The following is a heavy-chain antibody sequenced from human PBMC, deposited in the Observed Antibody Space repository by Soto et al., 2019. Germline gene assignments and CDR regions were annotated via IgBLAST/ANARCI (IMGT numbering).Heavy chain of an antibody. Sequence: PGGSLRLSCSASGFTFSSYAMHWVRQAPGKGLEWVAVISYDGSNKYYADSVKGRFTISRDNSKNTLYLQMNSLRAEDTAVYYCARDLAIGYYSTGLFDGWGQGT. J-gene: IGHJ4*02. D-gene: IGHD3-22*01. CDR3: ARDLAIGYYSTGLFDG. CDR1: GFTFSSYA. CDR2: ISYDGSNK. V-gene: IGHV3-30-3*01.